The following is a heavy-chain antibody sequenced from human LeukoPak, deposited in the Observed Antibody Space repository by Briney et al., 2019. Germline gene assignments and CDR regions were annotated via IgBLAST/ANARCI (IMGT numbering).Heavy chain of an antibody. CDR1: GFTFSSYA. V-gene: IGHV3-23*01. CDR3: AKRLSGWSYTDY. J-gene: IGHJ4*02. D-gene: IGHD6-19*01. Sequence: GGSLRLSCAASGFTFSSYAMSWVRQAPGKGLEWVSSITGSSGYTYYADSVKGRFTISRDNSKNTLYLQMNSLRVEDPAVYYCAKRLSGWSYTDYWGQGTLVTVSS. CDR2: ITGSSGYT.